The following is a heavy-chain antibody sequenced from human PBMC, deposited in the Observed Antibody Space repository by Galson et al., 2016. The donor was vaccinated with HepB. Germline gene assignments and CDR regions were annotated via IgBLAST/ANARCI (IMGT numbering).Heavy chain of an antibody. CDR3: ARQGPVTTSSHPSDY. CDR1: GYNFATFW. Sequence: QSGAEVKKPGESLMISCKGSGYNFATFWIGWVRQMPGKGLEWMGLIYPGDSDTRYSPSFQGQVTISADKSLNTAYLQWTSLKASDTATYYCARQGPVTTSSHPSDYWGQGTPVIVSP. J-gene: IGHJ4*02. CDR2: IYPGDSDT. V-gene: IGHV5-51*01. D-gene: IGHD4-17*01.